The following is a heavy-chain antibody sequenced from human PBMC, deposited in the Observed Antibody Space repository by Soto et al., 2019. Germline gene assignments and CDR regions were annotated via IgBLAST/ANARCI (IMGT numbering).Heavy chain of an antibody. V-gene: IGHV3-66*01. J-gene: IGHJ5*02. Sequence: GGSLRLSCAASGLSVSRNYMSWVRQAPGKGLEWVSVIYSGGNTYYADSVKGRFTISRDNSKNTLFLQMSSLRAEDTAVYYCATAPFLEWLSAWGQGSLVTVSS. CDR1: GLSVSRNY. CDR2: IYSGGNT. D-gene: IGHD3-3*01. CDR3: ATAPFLEWLSA.